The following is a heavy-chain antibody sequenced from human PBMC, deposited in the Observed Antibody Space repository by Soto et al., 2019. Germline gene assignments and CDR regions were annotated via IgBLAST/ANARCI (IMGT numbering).Heavy chain of an antibody. Sequence: GGSLRLSCAASGFTFSSYGMHWVRQAPGKGLEWVAVISYDGSNKYYADSVKGQFTISRDNSKNTLYLQMNSLRAEDTAVYYCAKDLLDYYYYGMDVWGQGTTVTVSS. V-gene: IGHV3-30*18. CDR2: ISYDGSNK. CDR1: GFTFSSYG. J-gene: IGHJ6*02. CDR3: AKDLLDYYYYGMDV. D-gene: IGHD3-3*01.